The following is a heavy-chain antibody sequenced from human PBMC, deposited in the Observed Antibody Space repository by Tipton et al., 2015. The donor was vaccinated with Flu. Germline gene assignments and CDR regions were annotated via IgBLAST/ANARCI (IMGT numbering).Heavy chain of an antibody. J-gene: IGHJ4*02. CDR3: ARYSSLGHFDY. CDR1: GGSISSYY. D-gene: IGHD3-16*01. CDR2: IYYSGST. Sequence: TLSLTCTVSGGSISSYYWSWIRQPPGKGLEWIGYIYYSGSTNYNPSLKSRVTISVDTSKNQFSLKLSSVTAADTAVYYCARYSSLGHFDYWGQGTLVTVSS. V-gene: IGHV4-59*12.